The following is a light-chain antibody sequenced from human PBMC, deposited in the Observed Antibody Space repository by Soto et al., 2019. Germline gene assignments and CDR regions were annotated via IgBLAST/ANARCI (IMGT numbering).Light chain of an antibody. CDR2: GAS. CDR1: QSVSSNY. Sequence: EIVLTQSPGTLSLSPCERAALSFSASQSVSSNYLAWYQRKPGQAPRLLIYGASSRATGIPDRFSGSGSGTDFTLAISRLEPEDFAVYYCQQYGTSPGTFGQGTKVDIK. J-gene: IGKJ1*01. CDR3: QQYGTSPGT. V-gene: IGKV3-20*01.